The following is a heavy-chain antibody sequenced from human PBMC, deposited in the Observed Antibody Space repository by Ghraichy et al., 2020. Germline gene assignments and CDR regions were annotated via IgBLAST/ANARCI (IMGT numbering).Heavy chain of an antibody. J-gene: IGHJ6*02. CDR2: IKSKTDGGTT. Sequence: GGSLRLSCAASGFTFSNAWMNWVRQAPGKGLEWVGRIKSKTDGGTTDYAAPVKGRFTISRDDSKNTLYLQMNSLKTEDTAVYYCTTRRTTTVNYVSSYGMDVWGQGTTVTVSS. D-gene: IGHD4-11*01. CDR3: TTRRTTTVNYVSSYGMDV. V-gene: IGHV3-15*07. CDR1: GFTFSNAW.